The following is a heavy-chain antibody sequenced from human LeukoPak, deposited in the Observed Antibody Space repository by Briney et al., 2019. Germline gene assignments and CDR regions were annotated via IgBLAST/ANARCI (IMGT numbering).Heavy chain of an antibody. D-gene: IGHD2-8*01. CDR2: ISSSSSTI. V-gene: IGHV3-48*01. Sequence: GGSLRLTCAASGFTFSSYSMNWVRQAPGKGLEWVSYISSSSSTIYYADSVKGRFTISRDNAKNSLYLQMNSLRAEDTAVYYCARRPTVWSNQYYFDYWGQGTLVTVSS. CDR3: ARRPTVWSNQYYFDY. CDR1: GFTFSSYS. J-gene: IGHJ4*02.